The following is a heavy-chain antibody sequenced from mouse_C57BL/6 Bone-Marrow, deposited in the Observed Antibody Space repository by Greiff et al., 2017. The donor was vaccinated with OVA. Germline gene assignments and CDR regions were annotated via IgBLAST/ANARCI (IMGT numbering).Heavy chain of an antibody. CDR3: ARWFYAMDY. Sequence: VKVVESGPELVKPGASVKISCKASGYSFTSYYIHWVKQRPGQGLEWIGWIYPGSGNTKYNEKFKGKATLTADTSSSTAYMQLSSLTSEDSAVYYCARWFYAMDYWGQGTSVTVSS. CDR2: IYPGSGNT. V-gene: IGHV1-66*01. CDR1: GYSFTSYY. J-gene: IGHJ4*01. D-gene: IGHD2-2*01.